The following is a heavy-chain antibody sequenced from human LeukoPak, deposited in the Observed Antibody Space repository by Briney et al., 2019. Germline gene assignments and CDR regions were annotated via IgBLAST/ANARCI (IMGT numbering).Heavy chain of an antibody. CDR3: ARGGYCSSTSCYRYWFDP. V-gene: IGHV1-69*04. D-gene: IGHD2-2*02. CDR2: IIPILGIA. J-gene: IGHJ5*02. CDR1: GGTFSSHA. Sequence: SVKVSCRASGGTFSSHAISWVRQAPGQGLEWMGRIIPILGIANYAQKFQGRVTITADKSTSTAYMELSSLRSEDTAVYYCARGGYCSSTSCYRYWFDPWGQGTLVTVSS.